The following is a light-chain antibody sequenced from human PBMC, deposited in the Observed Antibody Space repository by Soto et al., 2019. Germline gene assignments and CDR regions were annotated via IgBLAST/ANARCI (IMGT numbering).Light chain of an antibody. CDR1: QSVSSSY. Sequence: EIVLTQSPGTLSLSPGERATLSCRASQSVSSSYLAWYQKQPGQAPRLLIYGASSRATGIPDRFSGSGSWTDFNLTISRLETEDFAVYYCQQYGSSSWTVGQGTKLDIK. J-gene: IGKJ1*01. CDR3: QQYGSSSWT. V-gene: IGKV3-20*01. CDR2: GAS.